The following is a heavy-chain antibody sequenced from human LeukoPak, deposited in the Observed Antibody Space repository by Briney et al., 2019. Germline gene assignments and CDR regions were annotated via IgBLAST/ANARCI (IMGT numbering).Heavy chain of an antibody. CDR3: SIYEV. V-gene: IGHV1-2*02. CDR2: INPDTGDT. CDR1: GYIFTDYY. Sequence: ASVKVSCKASGYIFTDYYRNWVRQAPGQGLEWMGWINPDTGDTNYAQKFQGRVTMTRDTSISTAYMELSRLKYDDTAMYYCSIYEVWGQGTMVTISS. J-gene: IGHJ3*01. D-gene: IGHD3-3*01.